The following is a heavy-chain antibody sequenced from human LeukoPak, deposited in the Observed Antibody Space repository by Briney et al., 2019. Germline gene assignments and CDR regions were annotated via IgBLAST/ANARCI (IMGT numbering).Heavy chain of an antibody. V-gene: IGHV5-51*01. CDR3: ARLPKLYSYHSRNYCDA. CDR2: IYPGDSNT. Sequence: GESLKISCQASVYYFATYWIGWGRQVPGKGLEWMAIIYPGDSNTKYNPSFQGQVTISADKSINPAYLHWSSLRAADTAMYYCARLPKLYSYHSRNYCDAWGQGTLVTVSS. D-gene: IGHD3-22*01. J-gene: IGHJ5*02. CDR1: VYYFATYW.